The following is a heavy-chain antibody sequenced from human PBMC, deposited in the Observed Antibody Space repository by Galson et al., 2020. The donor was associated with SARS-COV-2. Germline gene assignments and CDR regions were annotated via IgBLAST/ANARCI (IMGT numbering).Heavy chain of an antibody. CDR3: TGHSVDAVTTTNPNVFNI. J-gene: IGHJ3*02. CDR2: IRSKVYGGTT. Sequence: GGSLRLSCTGSGFTFGDSAMSWVRQAPGKGLEWVGFIRSKVYGGTTEYAASVKGKFTMSRDDSKSIAYLQMNSLKTEDTAVYYCTGHSVDAVTTTNPNVFNIWGQGTMVTVSS. V-gene: IGHV3-49*04. D-gene: IGHD4-17*01. CDR1: GFTFGDSA.